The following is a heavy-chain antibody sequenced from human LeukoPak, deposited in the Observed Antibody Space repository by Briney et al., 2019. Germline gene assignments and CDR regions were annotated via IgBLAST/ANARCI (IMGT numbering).Heavy chain of an antibody. J-gene: IGHJ4*02. CDR1: GFTLDDYG. V-gene: IGHV3-20*04. CDR3: ARDIVVVPATFDY. Sequence: GGSLRLSCAASGFTLDDYGMSWVRQAPGKGLEWVSGINWNGGSTGYADSVKGRFTISRGNAKNSLYLQMNSLRAEDTAMYYCARDIVVVPATFDYWGQGTLVSVSS. CDR2: INWNGGST. D-gene: IGHD2-2*01.